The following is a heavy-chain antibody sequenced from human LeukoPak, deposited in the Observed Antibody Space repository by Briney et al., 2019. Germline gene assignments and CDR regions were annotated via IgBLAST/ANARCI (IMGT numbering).Heavy chain of an antibody. V-gene: IGHV4-38-2*01. Sequence: PSETLSLTCAVSGYSISSGYYWGWIRQPPEKGLEWIGSIYHSGSTYYNPSLKSRVTISVDTSKNQFSLKLSSVTAADTAVYYCARRITMVRGVIISLLYFDYWGQGTLVTVSS. CDR3: ARRITMVRGVIISLLYFDY. CDR1: GYSISSGYY. CDR2: IYHSGST. D-gene: IGHD3-10*01. J-gene: IGHJ4*02.